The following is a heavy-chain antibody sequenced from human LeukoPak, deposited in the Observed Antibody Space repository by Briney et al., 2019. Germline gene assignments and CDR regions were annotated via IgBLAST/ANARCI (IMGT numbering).Heavy chain of an antibody. CDR2: IYPGDSDT. V-gene: IGHV5-51*01. D-gene: IGHD3-22*01. CDR1: GYSFTSYW. Sequence: AGESLKISCKGSGYSFTSYWIGWVRQMPGKGLEWMGIIYPGDSDTRYSPSFQGQVTISADKSISTAYLQWSSLKASDTAMYYCARHAYYYDNNGYYFGYWGQGTLVTVSS. CDR3: ARHAYYYDNNGYYFGY. J-gene: IGHJ4*02.